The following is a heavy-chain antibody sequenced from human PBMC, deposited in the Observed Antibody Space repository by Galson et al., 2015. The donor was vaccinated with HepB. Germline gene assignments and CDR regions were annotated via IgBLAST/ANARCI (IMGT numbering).Heavy chain of an antibody. D-gene: IGHD6-13*01. J-gene: IGHJ5*02. Sequence: QSGAEVKKPGESLKISCKGSGYSFISYWIGWVRQMPGQGLEWMGIIYPDDSDTTYSPSFQGQVTISADKSISTVYLQWSSLKASDTAMYYCARRGDSTWEFDPWGQGTLVTVSS. CDR3: ARRGDSTWEFDP. CDR2: IYPDDSDT. V-gene: IGHV5-51*03. CDR1: GYSFISYW.